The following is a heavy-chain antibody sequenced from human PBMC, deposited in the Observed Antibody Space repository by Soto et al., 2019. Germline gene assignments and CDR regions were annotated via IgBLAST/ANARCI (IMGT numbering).Heavy chain of an antibody. D-gene: IGHD6-25*01. CDR3: AKDYTSTSNGSFVH. CDR1: GFTFSSYG. CDR2: ICYNGSNK. V-gene: IGHV3-33*06. Sequence: GGSLRLSCAASGFTFSSYGMHRVRQAPGKGLEWVAGICYNGSNKFYADSVKGRFTISRDNSKNTVYLQMNSVRADDTGVYYCAKDYTSTSNGSFVHWGQGALVTVSS. J-gene: IGHJ4*02.